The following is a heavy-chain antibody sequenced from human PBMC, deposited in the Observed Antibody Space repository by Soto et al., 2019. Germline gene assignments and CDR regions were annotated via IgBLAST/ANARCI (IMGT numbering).Heavy chain of an antibody. CDR2: ISSDGSST. D-gene: IGHD6-13*01. Sequence: GGSLRLSCAASGFTFSIYWMHWVRQAPGKGLVWVSHISSDGSSTRYADSVKGRFTISSDNAKNTLYLQMNSLRAEDTAVYYCATTNLNCANSAAGYWGQGTLGTVCS. V-gene: IGHV3-74*01. CDR3: ATTNLNCANSAAGY. CDR1: GFTFSIYW. J-gene: IGHJ4*02.